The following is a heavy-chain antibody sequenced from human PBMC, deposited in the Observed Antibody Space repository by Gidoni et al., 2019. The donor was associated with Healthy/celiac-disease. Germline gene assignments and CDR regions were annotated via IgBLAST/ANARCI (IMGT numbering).Heavy chain of an antibody. CDR2: IYWDDDK. Sequence: QITLTESGPTLLKPTQILPLTCTFPGFLPSTSGVGVGWIRQPPGKALEWVALIYWDDDKRYSPSLKSRLTITKDTSKNQVVLTMTNMDPVDTATYYCAHRRGYSSRGLNWGQGTLVTVSS. V-gene: IGHV2-5*02. J-gene: IGHJ4*02. D-gene: IGHD6-13*01. CDR3: AHRRGYSSRGLN. CDR1: GFLPSTSGVG.